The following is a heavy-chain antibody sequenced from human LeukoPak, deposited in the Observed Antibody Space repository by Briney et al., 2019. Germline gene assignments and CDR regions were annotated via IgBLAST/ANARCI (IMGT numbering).Heavy chain of an antibody. D-gene: IGHD3-3*01. Sequence: ASVKVSCKASGYTFTSYGISWVRQAPGQGLEWMGWISAYNGNTNYAQKLQGRVTMTTDTSTSTAYMELRSLRSDDTAVYYCASGGGIEYDLWSGSSFDYWGQGTLVTVSS. CDR1: GYTFTSYG. CDR2: ISAYNGNT. J-gene: IGHJ4*02. V-gene: IGHV1-18*01. CDR3: ASGGGIEYDLWSGSSFDY.